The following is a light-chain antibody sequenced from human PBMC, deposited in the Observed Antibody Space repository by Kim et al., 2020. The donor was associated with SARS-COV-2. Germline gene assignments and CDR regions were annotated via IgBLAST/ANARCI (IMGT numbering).Light chain of an antibody. V-gene: IGKV1-5*03. CDR2: RAS. CDR1: QSSDYW. CDR3: QQYSRTPYT. Sequence: CASGGDRGTNTCRDTQSSDYWLAWYQQKPGKAPKPLIYRASTLQSGVPSRFSGSGSETEFTLTISSLQPDDCATYDCQQYSRTPYTFGQGTKLEI. J-gene: IGKJ2*01.